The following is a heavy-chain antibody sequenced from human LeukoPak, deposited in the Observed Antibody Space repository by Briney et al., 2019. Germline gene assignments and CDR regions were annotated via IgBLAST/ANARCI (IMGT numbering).Heavy chain of an antibody. Sequence: SETLSLTCAVYGGSFSGYYWSWIRQPPGKGLEWIGEINHSGSTNYNPSLKSRVTISVDTSKNQFSLKLSSVTAEDTAVYYCARVLITFGGVIANGAFDIWGQGTMATVSS. J-gene: IGHJ3*02. D-gene: IGHD3-16*02. CDR1: GGSFSGYY. CDR2: INHSGST. V-gene: IGHV4-34*01. CDR3: ARVLITFGGVIANGAFDI.